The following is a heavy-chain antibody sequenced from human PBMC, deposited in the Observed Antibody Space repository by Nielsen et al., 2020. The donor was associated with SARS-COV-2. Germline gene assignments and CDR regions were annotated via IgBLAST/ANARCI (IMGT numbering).Heavy chain of an antibody. V-gene: IGHV3-33*08. CDR3: VRDSSVVIWSGYPVD. J-gene: IGHJ4*02. D-gene: IGHD3-3*01. CDR1: GFTFSSYA. CDR2: IWYDGSNK. Sequence: GGSLRLSCSASGFTFSSYAMNWVRQAPGKGLEWVAVIWYDGSNKYYADSVKGRFTISRDNAKNSLYLQMNSLRAEDTAVYYCVRDSSVVIWSGYPVDWGQGTLVTVSS.